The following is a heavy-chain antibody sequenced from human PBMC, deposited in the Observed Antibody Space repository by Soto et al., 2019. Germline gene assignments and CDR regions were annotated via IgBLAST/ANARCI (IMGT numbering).Heavy chain of an antibody. D-gene: IGHD6-13*01. CDR1: GGSFSGYY. CDR3: ASFKRSRPHAFDI. V-gene: IGHV4-34*01. CDR2: INHSGST. J-gene: IGHJ3*02. Sequence: NPSETLSLTCAVYGGSFSGYYWSWIRQPPGKGLEWIGEINHSGSTNYNPSLKSRVTISVDTPKNQFSLKLSSVTAAGTAVYYCASFKRSRPHAFDIWGQGTMVTVSS.